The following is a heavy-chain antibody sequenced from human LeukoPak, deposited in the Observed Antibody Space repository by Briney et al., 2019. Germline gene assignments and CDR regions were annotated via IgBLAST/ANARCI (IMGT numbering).Heavy chain of an antibody. CDR1: GFTFSSYA. D-gene: IGHD5-18*01. CDR2: ISGSGGST. J-gene: IGHJ4*02. CDR3: ARLYSYAGGDY. Sequence: GGSLRLSCAASGFTFSSYAMSWVRQAPGKGLEWVSAISGSGGSTGYADSVKGRFTISRDNAKNSLYLQMNSLRAEDTALYYCARLYSYAGGDYWGQGTLVTVSS. V-gene: IGHV3-20*04.